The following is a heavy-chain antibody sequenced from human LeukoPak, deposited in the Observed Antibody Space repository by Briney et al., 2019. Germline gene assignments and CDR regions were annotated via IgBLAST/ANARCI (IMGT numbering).Heavy chain of an antibody. Sequence: GASVKVSCKASGSTFTGYYIHCVRQAPGQGLEWMGWINPNSGCTYSAQKFLGRVTMTRDTSISTAYMELSRLRSDDTAVYYCARAAAIILWFGELSFFDYWGQGTLVTVSS. D-gene: IGHD3-10*01. CDR1: GSTFTGYY. CDR3: ARAAAIILWFGELSFFDY. CDR2: INPNSGCT. J-gene: IGHJ4*02. V-gene: IGHV1-2*02.